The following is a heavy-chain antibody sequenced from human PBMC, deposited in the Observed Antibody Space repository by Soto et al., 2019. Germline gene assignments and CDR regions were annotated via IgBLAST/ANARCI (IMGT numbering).Heavy chain of an antibody. CDR2: IYYTGNN. D-gene: IGHD3-22*01. CDR1: GDSISSPHYY. CDR3: AREPKQNYDSSPWNGGFDS. J-gene: IGHJ4*02. V-gene: IGHV4-30-4*01. Sequence: QVHLQESGPGLVKPSQTLSLSCTVSGDSISSPHYYWTWIRQPPGKGLEWVGYIYYTGNNFYNPDLKSRVAMSVDPSTPQFSLKLASMTDADTAVYFCAREPKQNYDSSPWNGGFDSWGPGTLVTVSS.